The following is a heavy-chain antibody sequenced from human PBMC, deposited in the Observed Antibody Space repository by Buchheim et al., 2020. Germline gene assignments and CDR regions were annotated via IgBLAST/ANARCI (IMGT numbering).Heavy chain of an antibody. CDR2: IDPSDSYT. CDR3: ARSGVVGATTYYYYMDV. D-gene: IGHD1-26*01. V-gene: IGHV5-10-1*01. Sequence: EVQLVQSGAEVKKPGESLRISCKGSGYSFISYWITWVRQMPGKGLEWMGRIDPSDSYTNYSPSFQGHVTISADKSISTAYLQWSSLEASDTAMYYGARSGVVGATTYYYYMDVWGKGTT. CDR1: GYSFISYW. J-gene: IGHJ6*03.